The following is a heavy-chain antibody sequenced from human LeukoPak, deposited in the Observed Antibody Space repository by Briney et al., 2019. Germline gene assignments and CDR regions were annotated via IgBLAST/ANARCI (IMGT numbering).Heavy chain of an antibody. CDR1: GGSIRSYY. J-gene: IGHJ4*02. D-gene: IGHD6-19*01. Sequence: SETLSLTCAVSGGSIRSYYRSWIRQPPGKGLEWIGYIYTSGSTNYNASLKSRVTISVDASKNQFPLKLNSVTPADTAVRYWARHYSGWSQCDYWGQGTLVTVSS. CDR2: IYTSGST. CDR3: ARHYSGWSQCDY. V-gene: IGHV4-4*09.